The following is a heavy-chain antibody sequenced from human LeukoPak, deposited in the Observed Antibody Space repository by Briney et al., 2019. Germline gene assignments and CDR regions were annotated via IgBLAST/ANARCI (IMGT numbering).Heavy chain of an antibody. CDR3: ARGFGAGDYLHDAFAI. J-gene: IGHJ3*02. D-gene: IGHD4-17*01. CDR1: GYTFTGYY. CDR2: INPNSGGT. V-gene: IGHV1-2*06. Sequence: ASVKVSCKASGYTFTGYYMHWVRQAPGQGLEWMGRINPNSGGTNYAQKFQGRVTMTRDTSISTAYMELSRLRSDDTAVYYCARGFGAGDYLHDAFAIWGQGTMVTVSS.